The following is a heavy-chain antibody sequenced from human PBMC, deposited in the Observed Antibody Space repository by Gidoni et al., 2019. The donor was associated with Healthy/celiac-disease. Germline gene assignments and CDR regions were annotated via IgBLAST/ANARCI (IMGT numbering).Heavy chain of an antibody. CDR2: ISWDGGST. CDR1: GFSVDDYT. Sequence: EVQLVESGGVVVQPGGSVRLSRASSGFSVDDYTMHWVRQAPGKGLECVSLISWDGGSTYYADSVKGRFTISRDNSKNSLYLQMNSLRTEDTALYYCAKDRETAAAAHAFDYWGQGTLVTVSS. D-gene: IGHD6-13*01. CDR3: AKDRETAAAAHAFDY. J-gene: IGHJ4*02. V-gene: IGHV3-43*01.